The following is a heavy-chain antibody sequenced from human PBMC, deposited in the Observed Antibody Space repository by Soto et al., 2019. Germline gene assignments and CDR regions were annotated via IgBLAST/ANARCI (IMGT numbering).Heavy chain of an antibody. CDR3: TTVVEY. CDR2: IDNDGSGT. Sequence: EVQLVESGGGLVQPGGSLRLSCAASGIIFTNYWMHWVRQAPGKGLVWVSRIDNDGSGTSYADSVKGRFTISRDNAKNTLYRRMNSRSAEDTAVYYSTTVVEYWGQGPVVTVS. CDR1: GIIFTNYW. J-gene: IGHJ4*02. V-gene: IGHV3-74*01.